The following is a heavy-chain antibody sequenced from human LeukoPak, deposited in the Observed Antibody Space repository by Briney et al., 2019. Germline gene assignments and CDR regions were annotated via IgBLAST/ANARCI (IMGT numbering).Heavy chain of an antibody. Sequence: SVKVSCTASGGTFNSYTIGWVRQAPGQGLEWMGRIIPVLGIANYAQRFQGRVTITADKSTNTAYMELSSLRSEDTAVYYCARESEAYYFDYWGQGTLVTVSS. CDR1: GGTFNSYT. CDR2: IIPVLGIA. V-gene: IGHV1-69*04. J-gene: IGHJ4*02. CDR3: ARESEAYYFDY. D-gene: IGHD3-16*01.